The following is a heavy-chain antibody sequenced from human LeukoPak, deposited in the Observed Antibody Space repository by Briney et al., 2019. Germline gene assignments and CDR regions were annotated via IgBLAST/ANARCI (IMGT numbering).Heavy chain of an antibody. CDR3: ARSSLELLWFGELSPFDY. D-gene: IGHD3-10*01. Sequence: PGGSLRLSCAASGFTFSSYSMNWVRQAPGKGLEWVSSISSSSYIYYADSVKGRFTISRDNAKNSLYLQMNSLRAEDTAVYYCARSSLELLWFGELSPFDYWGQGTLVTVSS. CDR2: ISSSSYI. J-gene: IGHJ4*02. V-gene: IGHV3-21*01. CDR1: GFTFSSYS.